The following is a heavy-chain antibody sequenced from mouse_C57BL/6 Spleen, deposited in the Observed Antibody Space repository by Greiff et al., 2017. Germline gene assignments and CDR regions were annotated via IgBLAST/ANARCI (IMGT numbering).Heavy chain of an antibody. CDR2: IDPENGDT. J-gene: IGHJ4*01. Sequence: VQLQQSGAELVRPGASVKLSCTASGFNIKDDYMHWVKQRPEQGLEWIGWIDPENGDTEYASKFQGKATITADTSSNTAYLQLSSLTSEDTAVYYCTTPGPYYYSMDYWGQGTSVTVSS. D-gene: IGHD4-1*01. CDR1: GFNIKDDY. V-gene: IGHV14-4*01. CDR3: TTPGPYYYSMDY.